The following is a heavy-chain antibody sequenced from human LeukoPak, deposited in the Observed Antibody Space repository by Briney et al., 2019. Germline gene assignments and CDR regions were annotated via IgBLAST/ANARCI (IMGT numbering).Heavy chain of an antibody. D-gene: IGHD1-7*01. Sequence: GASVKISCKASGGTFSSYAISWARQAPGQGLEWMGWINPNSGGTNYAQKFQGRVTMTRDTSISTAYMELSRLRSDDTAVYYCARKLEGTGTTPFDYWGQGTLVTVSS. CDR3: ARKLEGTGTTPFDY. V-gene: IGHV1-2*02. CDR2: INPNSGGT. J-gene: IGHJ4*02. CDR1: GGTFSSYA.